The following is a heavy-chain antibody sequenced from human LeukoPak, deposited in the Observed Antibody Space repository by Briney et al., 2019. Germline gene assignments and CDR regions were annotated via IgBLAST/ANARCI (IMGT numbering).Heavy chain of an antibody. J-gene: IGHJ3*02. CDR3: ARSIDSRAPIDI. CDR1: GFTFSSYA. V-gene: IGHV3-53*01. Sequence: GGSLRLSCAASGFTFSSYAMSWVRQAPGKGLEWVSVIYSGGSTYYADSVKGRFTISRDNSKNTLYLQMNSLRAGDTAVYYCARSIDSRAPIDIWGQGTMVTVSS. CDR2: IYSGGST. D-gene: IGHD3-22*01.